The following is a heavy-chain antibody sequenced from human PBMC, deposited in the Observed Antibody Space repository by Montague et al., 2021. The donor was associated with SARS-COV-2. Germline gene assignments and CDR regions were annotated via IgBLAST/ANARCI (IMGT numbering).Heavy chain of an antibody. CDR1: GSSFNDYF. CDR3: ARARGGRAVLIITYYYYHGMDV. D-gene: IGHD2-8*01. Sequence: SETLSLTCAVYGSSFNDYFWSWFRQPPGKELEWIGEINRDGSTNYNTSLMSRLTILVDTSKNQFSLHLTSVTAADAAVYYCARARGGRAVLIITYYYYHGMDVWGQGTTVTASS. V-gene: IGHV4-34*01. CDR2: INRDGST. J-gene: IGHJ6*02.